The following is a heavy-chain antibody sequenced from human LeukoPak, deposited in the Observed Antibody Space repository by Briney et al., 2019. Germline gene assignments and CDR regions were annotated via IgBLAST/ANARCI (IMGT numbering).Heavy chain of an antibody. Sequence: PSETLSLTCTVSDDSIGNYYWSWIRQPPEKGLEWIGYIYFSGSTNYNPSLKRRVTMSVVTSKNQFSLRLTSVTAADTATYYCARVGGSNFYNYGMDVWGQGTTVIVSS. CDR2: IYFSGST. CDR1: DDSIGNYY. V-gene: IGHV4-59*01. J-gene: IGHJ6*02. CDR3: ARVGGSNFYNYGMDV. D-gene: IGHD4-11*01.